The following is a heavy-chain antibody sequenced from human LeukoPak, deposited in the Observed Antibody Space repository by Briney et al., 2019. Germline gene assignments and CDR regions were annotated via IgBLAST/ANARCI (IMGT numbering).Heavy chain of an antibody. V-gene: IGHV1-69*01. Sequence: SVKVSCKASGGTFSSYAISWVRQAPGQGLEWMGGIIPIFGTANYAQKFQGRVTITADESTSTAYMELSSLRSEDTAVYYCARHVTTTDTSSSWFDPWGQGTLVTVSS. CDR3: ARHVTTTDTSSSWFDP. J-gene: IGHJ5*02. CDR2: IIPIFGTA. CDR1: GGTFSSYA. D-gene: IGHD2-2*01.